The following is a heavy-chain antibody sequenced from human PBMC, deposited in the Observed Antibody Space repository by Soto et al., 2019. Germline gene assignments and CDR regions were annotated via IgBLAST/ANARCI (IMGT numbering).Heavy chain of an antibody. V-gene: IGHV4-39*01. CDR1: GGSISSSSYY. CDR2: IYYSGST. Sequence: KPSETLSLTCTVSGGSISSSSYYWGWIRQPPGKGLEWIGSIYYSGSTYYNPSLKSRVTISVDTSKNQFSLKLSSVTAADTAVYYCARHALGDYYFDYWGQGTLVT. D-gene: IGHD3-10*01. J-gene: IGHJ4*02. CDR3: ARHALGDYYFDY.